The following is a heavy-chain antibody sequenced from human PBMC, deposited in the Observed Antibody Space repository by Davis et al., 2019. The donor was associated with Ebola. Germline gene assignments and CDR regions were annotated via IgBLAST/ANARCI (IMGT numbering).Heavy chain of an antibody. V-gene: IGHV1-69*06. CDR3: ASSSTPPAIEYYDYALDV. D-gene: IGHD2/OR15-2a*01. Sequence: SVKVSCKASGGTFSSYAISWVRQAPGQGLEWMGGIIPIFGTANYAQKFQGRVTITADKSANTAYMELTSLRSEDTAVYYCASSSTPPAIEYYDYALDVWGQGTTVTVSS. CDR2: IIPIFGTA. CDR1: GGTFSSYA. J-gene: IGHJ6*02.